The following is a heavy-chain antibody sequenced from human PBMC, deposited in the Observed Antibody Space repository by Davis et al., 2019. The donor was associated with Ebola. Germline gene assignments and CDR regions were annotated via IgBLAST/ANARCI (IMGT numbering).Heavy chain of an antibody. D-gene: IGHD3-3*01. CDR3: ARDIRNTIFGVVIIGH. CDR1: GYTFTGYY. CDR2: INPNSGGT. J-gene: IGHJ4*02. Sequence: ASVKVPCKASGYTFTGYYMHWVRQAPGQGLEWMGRINPNSGGTNYAQKFQDRATMTRDRSTSTVYMELSRLRSDDTAVYYCARDIRNTIFGVVIIGHWGQGTLVTVSS. V-gene: IGHV1-2*06.